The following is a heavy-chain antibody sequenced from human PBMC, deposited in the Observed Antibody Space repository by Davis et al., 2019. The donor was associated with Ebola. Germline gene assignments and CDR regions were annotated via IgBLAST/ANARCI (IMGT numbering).Heavy chain of an antibody. D-gene: IGHD3-10*01. V-gene: IGHV4-61*02. CDR1: GGSFSSGSSY. CDR3: ARNNSGIPFDY. J-gene: IGHJ4*02. CDR2: VYNSGAT. Sequence: PSETLSLTCTVSGGSFSSGSSYWTWIRQPAGKGLEWIGRVYNSGATNYNPSLKSRLTMSVDTSKNQVSLHLSSVTAADTAVYYCARNNSGIPFDYWGQGTLVTVSP.